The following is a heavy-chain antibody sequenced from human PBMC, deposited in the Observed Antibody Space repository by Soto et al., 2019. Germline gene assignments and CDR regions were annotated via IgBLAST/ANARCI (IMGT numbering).Heavy chain of an antibody. V-gene: IGHV4-4*02. Sequence: SETLSLTCAVSGGSISGSNWWSWFRQPPGKGLEWIGEIYHSGSTNYNSSFKSRVTISIDKSKNQFSLKLSPVTAADTAVYFCADAPSALWGQGILVTVSS. CDR3: ADAPSAL. J-gene: IGHJ4*02. CDR1: GGSISGSNW. CDR2: IYHSGST. D-gene: IGHD3-16*01.